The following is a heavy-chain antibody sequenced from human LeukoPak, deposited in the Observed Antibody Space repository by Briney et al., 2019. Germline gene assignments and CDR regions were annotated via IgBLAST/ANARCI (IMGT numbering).Heavy chain of an antibody. CDR3: AREGWFGESDCKAFDI. CDR1: GYTFTSYY. CDR2: INPNSGGT. Sequence: ASVKVSCKASGYTFTSYYMHWVRQAPGQGLEWMGWINPNSGGTNYAQKFQGRVTMTRDTSISTAYMELSRLRSDDTAVYYCAREGWFGESDCKAFDIWGQGTMVTVSS. J-gene: IGHJ3*02. V-gene: IGHV1-2*02. D-gene: IGHD3-10*01.